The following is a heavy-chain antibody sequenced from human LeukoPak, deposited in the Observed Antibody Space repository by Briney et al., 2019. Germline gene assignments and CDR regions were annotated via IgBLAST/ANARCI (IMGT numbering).Heavy chain of an antibody. CDR3: ARDSRRVGATGGSDY. CDR2: IKQDGSER. Sequence: PGGSLRLSCVASGFTFSDYWMSWVRQAPGKGLEWVANIKQDGSERNYVDSVKGRFTISRDNAKNSLYLQLNSLRADDTAVYYCARDSRRVGATGGSDYWGQGTLSPSPQ. D-gene: IGHD1-26*01. CDR1: GFTFSDYW. V-gene: IGHV3-7*03. J-gene: IGHJ4*02.